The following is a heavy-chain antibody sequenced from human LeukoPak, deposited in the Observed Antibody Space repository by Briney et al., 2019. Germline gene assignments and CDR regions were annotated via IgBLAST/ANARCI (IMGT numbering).Heavy chain of an antibody. J-gene: IGHJ6*03. CDR1: GYTFTSYD. CDR3: ASSSSSLGYYYYYMDV. CDR2: MNPNSGNT. Sequence: ASVKVSCKASGYTFTSYDINWVRQATGQGLEWMGWMNPNSGNTGYAQKFQGRVTMTRNTSISTAYMELSSLRSEDTAVYYCASSSSSLGYYYYYMDVWGKGTTVTVSS. D-gene: IGHD6-6*01. V-gene: IGHV1-8*01.